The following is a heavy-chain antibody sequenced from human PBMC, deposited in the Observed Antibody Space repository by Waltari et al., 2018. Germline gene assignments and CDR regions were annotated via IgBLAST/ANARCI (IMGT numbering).Heavy chain of an antibody. CDR1: GYTLTELS. J-gene: IGHJ6*03. CDR2: FDPEDGET. D-gene: IGHD6-6*01. Sequence: QVQLVQSGAEVKKPGASVKVSCKVSGYTLTELSMHWVRQAPGKGLEWMGGFDPEDGETIYAQKFQGRVTMTEDTSTDTAYMELSSLRSEDTAVYYCATLAPSITARPGYYYYYMDVWGKGTTVTISS. CDR3: ATLAPSITARPGYYYYYMDV. V-gene: IGHV1-24*01.